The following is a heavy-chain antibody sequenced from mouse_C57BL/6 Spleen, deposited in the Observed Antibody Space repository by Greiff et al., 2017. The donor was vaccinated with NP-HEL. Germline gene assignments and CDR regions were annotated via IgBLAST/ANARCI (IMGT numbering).Heavy chain of an antibody. Sequence: VHLVESGAELVRPGASVKLSCKASGYTFTDYYINWVKQRPGQGLEWIARIYPGSGNTYYNEKFKGKATLTAEKSSSTAYMQLSSLTSEDSAVYFCARWGTTVVAFDYWGQGTTLTVSS. V-gene: IGHV1-76*01. CDR3: ARWGTTVVAFDY. CDR1: GYTFTDYY. CDR2: IYPGSGNT. J-gene: IGHJ2*01. D-gene: IGHD1-1*01.